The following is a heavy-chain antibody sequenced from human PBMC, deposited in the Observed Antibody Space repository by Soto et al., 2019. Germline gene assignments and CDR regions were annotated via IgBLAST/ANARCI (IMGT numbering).Heavy chain of an antibody. Sequence: GGSLRLSCAAPGFTFSSYSMNWVRQAPGKGLEWVSSISSSSSYIYYADSVKGRFTISRDNAKNSLYLQMNSLRAEDTAVYYCARDSHPGTYYFDYWGQGTLVTVSS. CDR2: ISSSSSYI. V-gene: IGHV3-21*01. CDR3: ARDSHPGTYYFDY. CDR1: GFTFSSYS. J-gene: IGHJ4*02.